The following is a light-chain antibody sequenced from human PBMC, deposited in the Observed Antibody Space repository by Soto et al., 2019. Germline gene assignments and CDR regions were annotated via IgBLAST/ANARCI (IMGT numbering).Light chain of an antibody. CDR3: QQYNDWHPLT. CDR2: AAS. CDR1: HSVRSN. V-gene: IGKV3-15*01. Sequence: ETVMTQSPVTLSLSPGDRATLSCRASHSVRSNLAWYQQKPGQPPRPLIYAASTRATGIPGRFSGSVSGTEFTLTISSLQSEDSAVYYCQQYNDWHPLTFGGGTKVEIK. J-gene: IGKJ4*01.